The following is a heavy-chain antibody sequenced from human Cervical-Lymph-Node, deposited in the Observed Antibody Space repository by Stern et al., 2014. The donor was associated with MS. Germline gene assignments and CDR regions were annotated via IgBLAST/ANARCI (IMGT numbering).Heavy chain of an antibody. J-gene: IGHJ4*02. CDR2: ISKSGYAK. V-gene: IGHV3-11*01. D-gene: IGHD3-16*01. CDR3: ARVRGSYAFDF. CDR1: GFTFSDYY. Sequence: VQLVESGGGLVKPGGSLRLSCVASGFTFSDYYMAWMRQAPGKGLEWVTHISKSGYAKNYADSVKGRFTISRDNAKNSLFLQMNSLRAEDTAVYYCARVRGSYAFDFWGQGTLVTVSS.